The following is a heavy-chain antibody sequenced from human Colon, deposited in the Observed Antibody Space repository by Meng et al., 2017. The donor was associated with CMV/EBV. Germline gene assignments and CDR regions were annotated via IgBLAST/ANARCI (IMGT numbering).Heavy chain of an antibody. D-gene: IGHD2-2*02. CDR3: AILDGTVVPAAIGDWFDP. V-gene: IGHV3-21*01. CDR2: ISSSSSYI. J-gene: IGHJ5*02. Sequence: GESLKISCAASGFTFSSYSMNWVRQAPGPGLEWVSSISSSSSYIYYEDSVTGRFTISRDNAKNSLYLQMNSLRAEDTAVYYCAILDGTVVPAAIGDWFDPWGQGTLVTVSS. CDR1: GFTFSSYS.